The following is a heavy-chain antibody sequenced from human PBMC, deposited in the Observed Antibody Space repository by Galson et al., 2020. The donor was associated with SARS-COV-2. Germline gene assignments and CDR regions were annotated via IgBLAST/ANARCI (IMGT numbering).Heavy chain of an antibody. D-gene: IGHD6-19*01. J-gene: IGHJ6*02. Sequence: ASVKVSCKASGYTFTSYGISWVRQAPGQGLEWMGWISAYNGNTNYAQKLQGRVTMTTDTSTSTAYMELRSLRSDDTAVYYCASLLDSSGWYGGSSYYYYGMDVWGQGT. CDR3: ASLLDSSGWYGGSSYYYYGMDV. CDR1: GYTFTSYG. CDR2: ISAYNGNT. V-gene: IGHV1-18*01.